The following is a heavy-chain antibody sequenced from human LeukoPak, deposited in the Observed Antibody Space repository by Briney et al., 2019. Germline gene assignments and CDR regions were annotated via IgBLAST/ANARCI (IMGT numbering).Heavy chain of an antibody. CDR3: AREGSSAPDDAFDI. D-gene: IGHD6-6*01. CDR1: GGTFSSYA. V-gene: IGHV1-69*05. J-gene: IGHJ3*02. CDR2: IIPIFGTA. Sequence: SVKVSCKASGGTFSSYAISWVRQAPGQGLEWMGGIIPIFGTANCAQKFQGRVTITTDESTSTAYMELSSLRSEDTAVYYCAREGSSAPDDAFDIWGQGTMVTVSS.